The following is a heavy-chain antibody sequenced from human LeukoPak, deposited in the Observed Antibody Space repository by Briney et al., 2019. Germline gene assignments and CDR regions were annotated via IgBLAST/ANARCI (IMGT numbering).Heavy chain of an antibody. J-gene: IGHJ6*03. CDR2: IYSQGST. CDR1: GASISGYY. V-gene: IGHV4-59*01. Sequence: SETLSLTCTVSGASISGYYWSWIRQPPGKGLEWIGYIYSQGSTNYNPSLKGRVTISLDTSNNQFSLRLSAVTAADTAVYYCARDRYYYMDVWGKGTTVTVSS. CDR3: ARDRYYYMDV.